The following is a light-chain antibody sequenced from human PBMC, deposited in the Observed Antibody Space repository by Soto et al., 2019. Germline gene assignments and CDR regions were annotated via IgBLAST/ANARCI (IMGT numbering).Light chain of an antibody. CDR2: DAS. CDR1: QSVSSY. V-gene: IGKV3-11*01. J-gene: IGKJ5*01. Sequence: EIVLTQSPATLSLSPGERATLSCRASQSVSSYLAWYQQKPGQAPRLLIYDASNRATGIPARFSGSGSGTDFTLTISSLEREDFAVYYCQQRSNWLITFGQGTRLEMK. CDR3: QQRSNWLIT.